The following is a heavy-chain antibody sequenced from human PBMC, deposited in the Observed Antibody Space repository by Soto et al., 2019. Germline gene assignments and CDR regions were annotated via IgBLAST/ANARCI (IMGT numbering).Heavy chain of an antibody. Sequence: PGGSLRLSCAVSGFTFSNYYIHWVRQAPGKGLEWVSSIRSGRDTFYADSVKGRFSISRDDATSSVSLQMNSLRGEDTAVYFCAREETAWPLAYGLEVWGQGTTVTVSS. J-gene: IGHJ6*02. D-gene: IGHD2-21*02. CDR3: AREETAWPLAYGLEV. V-gene: IGHV3-21*01. CDR1: GFTFSNYY. CDR2: IRSGRDT.